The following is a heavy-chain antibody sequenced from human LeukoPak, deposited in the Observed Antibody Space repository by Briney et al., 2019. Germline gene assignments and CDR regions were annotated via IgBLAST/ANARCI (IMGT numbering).Heavy chain of an antibody. CDR2: VYGRGST. V-gene: IGHV4-38-2*01. J-gene: IGHJ3*01. CDR1: GYSISSGYY. CDR3: ARHDILGNSAWIDAFDV. Sequence: SETLSLTCVVSGYSISSGYYWGWIRQPPGKGLEWIGTVYGRGSTYYNPSLKSRVTISLGTSKNEFSLRLSSVAAADTAVYYCARHDILGNSAWIDAFDVWGQGTMVTVS. D-gene: IGHD3-9*01.